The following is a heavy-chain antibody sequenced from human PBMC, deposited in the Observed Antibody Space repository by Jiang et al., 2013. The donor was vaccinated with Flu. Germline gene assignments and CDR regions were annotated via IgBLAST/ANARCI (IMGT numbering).Heavy chain of an antibody. Sequence: PGLVKPSETLSLTCTISRGSISSSNYYWGWIRQPPGKGLEWIGSIYYSGSTFYNPSLKSRVTVSVDTSKNQFSLRLTSVTAADTAVYYCAKSSSGWNFDYWGQGTLVIVSS. CDR2: IYYSGST. J-gene: IGHJ4*02. D-gene: IGHD6-19*01. CDR1: RGSISSSNYY. V-gene: IGHV4-39*01. CDR3: AKSSSGWNFDY.